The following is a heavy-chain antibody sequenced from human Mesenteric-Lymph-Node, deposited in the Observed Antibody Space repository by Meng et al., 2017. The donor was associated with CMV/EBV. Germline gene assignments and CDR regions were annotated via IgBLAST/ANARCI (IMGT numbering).Heavy chain of an antibody. V-gene: IGHV3-13*01. D-gene: IGHD2-15*01. CDR1: FSSYD. Sequence: FSSYDMHWVRQATGKGLEWVSAIGTAGDTYYPGSVKGQFTISRENAKNSLYLQMNSLRAGDTAVYYCARDPRGYCSGGSCYLNWFDPWGQGTLVTVSS. CDR2: IGTAGDT. J-gene: IGHJ5*02. CDR3: ARDPRGYCSGGSCYLNWFDP.